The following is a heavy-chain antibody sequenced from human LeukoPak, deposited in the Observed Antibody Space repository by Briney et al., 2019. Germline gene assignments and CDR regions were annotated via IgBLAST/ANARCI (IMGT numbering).Heavy chain of an antibody. CDR1: GGSISSSSYY. CDR2: IYYSGST. V-gene: IGHV4-39*07. CDR3: ARESRITMVRGRGNWFDP. J-gene: IGHJ5*02. D-gene: IGHD3-10*01. Sequence: SETLSLTCTVSGGSISSSSYYWGWIRQPPGKGLEWIGSIYYSGSTYYNPSLKSRVTISVDTSKNQFSLKLSSVTAADTAVYYCARESRITMVRGRGNWFDPWGQGTLVTVSS.